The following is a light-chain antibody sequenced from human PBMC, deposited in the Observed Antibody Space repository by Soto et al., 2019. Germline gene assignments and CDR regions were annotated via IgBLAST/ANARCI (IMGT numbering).Light chain of an antibody. J-gene: IGKJ2*01. Sequence: EIVLTQSPGTLSLSPGEGATLSCRASQYISSPYLAWYQQKPGQAPRLLIYGVSSRAAGIPDRFSGSGSGADFTLTISRLEPEDFAVYYCQQYGGSPYTFGQGTKLEI. CDR2: GVS. CDR3: QQYGGSPYT. V-gene: IGKV3-20*01. CDR1: QYISSPY.